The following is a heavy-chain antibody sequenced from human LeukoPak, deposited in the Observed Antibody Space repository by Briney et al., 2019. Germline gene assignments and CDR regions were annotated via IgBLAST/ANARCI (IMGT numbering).Heavy chain of an antibody. Sequence: VRQAPGQXLEWMGWINPNSGGTNYAQKFQGRVTMTRDTSISTAYMELSRLKSDDTAVYYCARVGYSSSDYWGQGTLVTVSS. CDR2: INPNSGGT. V-gene: IGHV1-2*02. CDR3: ARVGYSSSDY. D-gene: IGHD6-6*01. J-gene: IGHJ4*02.